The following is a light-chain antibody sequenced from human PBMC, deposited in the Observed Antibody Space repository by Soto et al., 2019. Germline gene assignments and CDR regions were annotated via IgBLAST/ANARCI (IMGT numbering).Light chain of an antibody. V-gene: IGLV1-44*01. Sequence: QLVLTQPPSASGTPGQRVTISCSGSNSNIGSNTVNWYQQLPGTAPKLLIYYDNLRPSGVPDRISGSKSGTSASLAISGLQSDDEADYYCSSYTSSSTYVFGTGTKLTVL. J-gene: IGLJ1*01. CDR2: YDN. CDR3: SSYTSSSTYV. CDR1: NSNIGSNT.